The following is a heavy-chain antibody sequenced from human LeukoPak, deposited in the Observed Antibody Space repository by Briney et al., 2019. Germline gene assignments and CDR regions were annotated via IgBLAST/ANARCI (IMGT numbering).Heavy chain of an antibody. Sequence: SETLALTCAVYGGPFRRNYWSWIRQPPGKGLECSGYIDHTWSTNYNPSLNSRVTISRATSKNHFSLELSSVTAADTAVYFCARGRVSSSSWYSTYYYYFYMEVWGKGTTVSISS. CDR3: ARGRVSSSSWYSTYYYYFYMEV. CDR2: IDHTWST. CDR1: GGPFRRNY. D-gene: IGHD6-13*01. J-gene: IGHJ6*03. V-gene: IGHV4-59*01.